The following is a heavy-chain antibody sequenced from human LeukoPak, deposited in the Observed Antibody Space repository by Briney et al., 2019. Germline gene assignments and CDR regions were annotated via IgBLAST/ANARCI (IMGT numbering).Heavy chain of an antibody. Sequence: SETLSLTCTVSGGSISSGGYYWSWIRQPPGKGLEWIGYIYHSGSTYYNPSLKSRVTISVDTSKNQFSLRLSSVTAADTAVYYCARPLVDTAMVGSMDVWGQGTTVTVSS. J-gene: IGHJ6*02. V-gene: IGHV4-30-2*01. CDR2: IYHSGST. CDR3: ARPLVDTAMVGSMDV. D-gene: IGHD5-18*01. CDR1: GGSISSGGYY.